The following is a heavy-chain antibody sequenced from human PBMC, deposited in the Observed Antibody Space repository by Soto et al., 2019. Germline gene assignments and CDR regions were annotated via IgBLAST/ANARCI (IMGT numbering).Heavy chain of an antibody. CDR2: ISYDGSNK. CDR3: AKVIFGVVTLNDAFDI. Sequence: GGSLRLSCAASGFTFGSYGMHWVRQAPGKGLEWVAVISYDGSNKYYADSVKGRFTISRDNSKNTLYLQMNSLRAEDTAVYYCAKVIFGVVTLNDAFDIWGQGTMVTVSS. D-gene: IGHD3-3*01. J-gene: IGHJ3*02. CDR1: GFTFGSYG. V-gene: IGHV3-30*18.